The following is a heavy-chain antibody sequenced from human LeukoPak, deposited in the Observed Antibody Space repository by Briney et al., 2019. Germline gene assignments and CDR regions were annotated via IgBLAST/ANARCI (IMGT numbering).Heavy chain of an antibody. Sequence: SQTLSLTCTVSGGSISSGGYYWSWIRQHPGKGLEWIGYIYYSGSTYYNPSLKSRVTISVDTSKNQFSLKLSSVTAADTAVYYCARLSSGALDYWGQGTLVTVSS. CDR3: ARLSSGALDY. V-gene: IGHV4-31*03. CDR1: GGSISSGGYY. D-gene: IGHD3-10*01. CDR2: IYYSGST. J-gene: IGHJ4*02.